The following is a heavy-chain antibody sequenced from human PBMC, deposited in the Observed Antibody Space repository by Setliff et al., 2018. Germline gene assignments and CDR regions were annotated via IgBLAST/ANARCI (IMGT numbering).Heavy chain of an antibody. CDR2: ISYSGAT. CDR3: ARHASSYSDNSGYYYEIWYFRH. D-gene: IGHD3-22*01. J-gene: IGHJ1*01. Sequence: SETLSLTCTVSGGSISSYSWSWIRQPPGKGLQWIGYISYSGATNYNPSLKSRVTISVGTSKNQFSLKLSSVTAADTAVYYCARHASSYSDNSGYYYEIWYFRHWGQGTLVTVSS. V-gene: IGHV4-59*08. CDR1: GGSISSYS.